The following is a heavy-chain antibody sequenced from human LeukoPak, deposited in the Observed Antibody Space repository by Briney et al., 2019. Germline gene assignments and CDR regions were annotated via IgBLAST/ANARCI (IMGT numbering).Heavy chain of an antibody. CDR3: TTVLLWFGEPGGFDY. V-gene: IGHV3-15*01. J-gene: IGHJ4*02. CDR2: IKSKTDGGTT. CDR1: GFTFSNAW. Sequence: SGGSLRLSCEAFGFTFSNAWMSWFRKAPGKGLDWVGRIKSKTDGGTTDYAAPVKGRFTISRDDSKNTLYLQMNSLKTEDTAVYYCTTVLLWFGEPGGFDYWGQGTLVTVSS. D-gene: IGHD3-10*01.